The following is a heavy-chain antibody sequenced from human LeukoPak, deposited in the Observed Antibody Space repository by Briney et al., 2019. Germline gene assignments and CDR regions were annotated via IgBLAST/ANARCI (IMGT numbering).Heavy chain of an antibody. J-gene: IGHJ3*02. CDR1: GFTFSDQY. CDR3: ARVVADVFDI. V-gene: IGHV3-72*01. D-gene: IGHD2-15*01. CDR2: ARDKPNTYTT. Sequence: GGSLRLSRAASGFTFSDQYMDWVRQAPGKGLEWVGRARDKPNTYTTEYAASVKGRFTISRDDSKNSLYLLMNSLKIEDTAIYYGARVVADVFDIWGQGTMVTVSS.